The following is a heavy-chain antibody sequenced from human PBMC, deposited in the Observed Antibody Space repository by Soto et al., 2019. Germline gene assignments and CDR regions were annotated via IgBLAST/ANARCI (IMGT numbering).Heavy chain of an antibody. CDR3: ASHKHEYYFDY. CDR2: ISSSSSYI. CDR1: GFTFSSYS. J-gene: IGHJ4*02. Sequence: GGSLRLSCAASGFTFSSYSMNWVRQAPGKGLEWVSSISSSSSYIYYADSVKGRFTISRDNAKNSLYLQMNSLRAEDTAVYYCASHKHEYYFDYWGQGTLVTVSS. V-gene: IGHV3-21*01.